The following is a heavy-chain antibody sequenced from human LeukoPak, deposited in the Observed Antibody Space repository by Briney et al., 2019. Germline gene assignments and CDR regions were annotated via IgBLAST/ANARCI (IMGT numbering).Heavy chain of an antibody. Sequence: GSLSLSFAASGFTFSSYWMSWVRPAPGKGLEWVANIKQDGSEKYYVDSVKGRFTISRDNAKNSLYLQMNSLRVEDTAVYYCARSITMAHWGQGTLVTVSS. CDR2: IKQDGSEK. CDR1: GFTFSSYW. D-gene: IGHD6-19*01. V-gene: IGHV3-7*01. J-gene: IGHJ4*02. CDR3: ARSITMAH.